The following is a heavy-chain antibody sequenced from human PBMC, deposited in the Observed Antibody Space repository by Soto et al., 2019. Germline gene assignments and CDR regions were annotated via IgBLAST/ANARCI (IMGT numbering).Heavy chain of an antibody. CDR2: IIPMIGAT. V-gene: IGHV1-69*06. CDR3: ARYWSSGTLYGAFDI. Sequence: ASVKVSCKASGGTFSDYTMSWLRQAPGRGLEWMGGIIPMIGATNNAQKLKGRLTITADKSTGTVYMELNSLRSDDTAVYFCARYWSSGTLYGAFDIWGQGTEVTVSS. CDR1: GGTFSDYT. D-gene: IGHD1-1*01. J-gene: IGHJ3*02.